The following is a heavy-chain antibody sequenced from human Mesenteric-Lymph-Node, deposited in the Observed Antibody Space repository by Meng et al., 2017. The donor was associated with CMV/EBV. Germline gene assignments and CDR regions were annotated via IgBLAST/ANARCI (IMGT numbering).Heavy chain of an antibody. CDR3: ARGRYYDSSGYYYGRYYGMDV. V-gene: IGHV4-34*01. CDR2: INHSGST. J-gene: IGHJ6*02. CDR1: GGSFSGCY. D-gene: IGHD3-22*01. Sequence: GSLRLSCAVYGGSFSGCYWSWIRQPPGKGLEWIGEINHSGSTNYNPSLKSRVTISVDTSKNQFSLKLSSVTAADTAVYYCARGRYYDSSGYYYGRYYGMDVWGQGTTVTVSS.